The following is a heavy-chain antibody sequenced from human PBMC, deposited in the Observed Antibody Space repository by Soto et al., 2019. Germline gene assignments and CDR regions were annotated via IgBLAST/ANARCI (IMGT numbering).Heavy chain of an antibody. CDR1: RFSFSTYG. J-gene: IGHJ4*02. CDR2: VSGGSGVT. D-gene: IGHD1-1*01. Sequence: EVQLLESGGGLVQPGGSLRLSCAVSRFSFSTYGVTWARQAPGKGLEWVSGVSGGSGVTHYADSVKGRFSITGDNSNNTVYLHMNSLRVEDTAVYYCAKWNGYGDYWGQGTLVTVSS. CDR3: AKWNGYGDY. V-gene: IGHV3-23*01.